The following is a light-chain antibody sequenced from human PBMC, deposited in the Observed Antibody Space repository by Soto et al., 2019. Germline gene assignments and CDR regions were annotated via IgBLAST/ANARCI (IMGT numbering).Light chain of an antibody. Sequence: QSALTQPASVSGSPGQSITISCTGTSSDVGAYNHVSWYQQHPGKVPKVMIYEVNNRPSGVSNRISASKSGNTASLTISGLQAEDEATYYGSSFTSGGTWVFGGGTKLTVL. V-gene: IGLV2-14*03. CDR1: SSDVGAYNH. J-gene: IGLJ3*02. CDR3: SSFTSGGTWV. CDR2: EVN.